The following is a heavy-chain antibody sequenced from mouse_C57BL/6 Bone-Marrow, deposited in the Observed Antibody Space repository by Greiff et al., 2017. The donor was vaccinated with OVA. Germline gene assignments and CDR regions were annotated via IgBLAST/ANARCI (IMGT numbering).Heavy chain of an antibody. Sequence: EVKVEESGGGLVKPGGSLKLSCAASGFTFSDYGMHWVRQAPEKGLEWVAYISSGSSTIYYADTVKGRFTISRDNAKNTLFLQMTSLRSEDTAMYYCAIDLWGFAYWGQGTLVTVSA. J-gene: IGHJ3*01. V-gene: IGHV5-17*01. D-gene: IGHD1-1*02. CDR3: AIDLWGFAY. CDR2: ISSGSSTI. CDR1: GFTFSDYG.